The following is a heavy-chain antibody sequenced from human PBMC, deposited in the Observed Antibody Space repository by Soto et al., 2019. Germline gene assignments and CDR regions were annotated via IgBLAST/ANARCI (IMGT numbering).Heavy chain of an antibody. CDR2: ISAYNGNT. D-gene: IGHD3-3*01. V-gene: IGHV1-18*04. Sequence: QVQLVQSGAEVKKPGASVKVSCKASGYTFTSYGISWARQAPGQGLEWMGWISAYNGNTNYAQKLQGRVTMTTDTSTSTAYMELRSLRSDDTAVYYCARDGKYYDFWSGYPGLGYGMDVWGQGTTVTVSS. CDR3: ARDGKYYDFWSGYPGLGYGMDV. CDR1: GYTFTSYG. J-gene: IGHJ6*02.